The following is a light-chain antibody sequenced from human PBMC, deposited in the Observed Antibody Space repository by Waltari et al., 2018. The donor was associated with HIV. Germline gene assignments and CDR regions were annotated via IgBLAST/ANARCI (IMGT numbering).Light chain of an antibody. CDR2: DNN. J-gene: IGLJ2*01. CDR3: GTWDSSLSAGV. CDR1: NSNIGNNY. Sequence: QSVLTQPPSVSAAPGQKVTISCSGSNSNIGNNYVSCYQQLPGTAPKLLIYDNNKRPSGIPDRFSGSKSGTSATLGITGLQTGDEADYYCGTWDSSLSAGVFGGGTKLTVL. V-gene: IGLV1-51*01.